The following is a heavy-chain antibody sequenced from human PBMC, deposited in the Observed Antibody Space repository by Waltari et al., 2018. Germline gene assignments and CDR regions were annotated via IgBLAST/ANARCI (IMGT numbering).Heavy chain of an antibody. V-gene: IGHV3-48*01. D-gene: IGHD6-19*01. J-gene: IGHJ4*02. CDR3: EAVAGLFDY. CDR2: ISSSSSTI. CDR1: GFTFRSYS. Sequence: EVQLVESGGGLVQPGGSLRLSCAASGFTFRSYSMNWVRQAPGKGLEWVSYISSSSSTIYYADSVKGRFTISRDNAKNSLYLQMNSLRAEDTAVYYCEAVAGLFDYWGQGTLVTVSS.